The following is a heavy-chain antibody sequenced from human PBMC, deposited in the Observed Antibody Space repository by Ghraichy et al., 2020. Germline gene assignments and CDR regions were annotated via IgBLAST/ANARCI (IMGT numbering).Heavy chain of an antibody. D-gene: IGHD2-2*01. J-gene: IGHJ6*03. CDR1: GFTFSSYS. V-gene: IGHV3-21*01. CDR2: ISSSSSYI. CDR3: AREDLGYCSSTSCSRDMDV. Sequence: LSLTCAASGFTFSSYSMNWVRQAPGKGLEWVSSISSSSSYIYYADSVKGRFTISRDNAKNSLYLQMNSLRAEDTAVYYCAREDLGYCSSTSCSRDMDVWGKGTTVTVSS.